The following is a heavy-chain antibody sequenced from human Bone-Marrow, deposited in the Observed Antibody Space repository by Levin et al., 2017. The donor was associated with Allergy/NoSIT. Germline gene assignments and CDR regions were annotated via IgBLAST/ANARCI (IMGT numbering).Heavy chain of an antibody. V-gene: IGHV3-23*01. CDR1: AVIFNDRA. Sequence: AGGSLRLSCEASAVIFNDRAMSWVRQAPGKGLEWVAAISGSGDRTRYADSVKGRFTISRDNSKNTVFLQMNNLRVEDTAVYYCAKDGFWENNAQGLDVWGQGTTVTVSS. D-gene: IGHD3-3*01. J-gene: IGHJ6*02. CDR2: ISGSGDRT. CDR3: AKDGFWENNAQGLDV.